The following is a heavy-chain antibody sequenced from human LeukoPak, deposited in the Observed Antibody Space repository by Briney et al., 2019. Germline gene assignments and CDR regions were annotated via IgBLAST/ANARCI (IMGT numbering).Heavy chain of an antibody. CDR1: GGSFSGYY. J-gene: IGHJ3*02. V-gene: IGHV4-34*01. Sequence: SETLSLTCAVYGGSFSGYYWSRIRQPPGKGLEWIGEINHSGSTNYNPSLKSRVTISVDTSKNQFSLKLSSVTAADTAVYYCARVRDSNAFDIWGQGTMVTVSS. CDR3: ARVRDSNAFDI. CDR2: INHSGST. D-gene: IGHD2-21*02.